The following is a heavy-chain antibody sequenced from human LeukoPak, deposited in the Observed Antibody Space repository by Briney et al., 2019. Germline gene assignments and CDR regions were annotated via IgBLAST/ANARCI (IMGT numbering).Heavy chain of an antibody. D-gene: IGHD1-26*01. J-gene: IGHJ4*02. CDR1: RGSISSSNYY. Sequence: PSETLSLTCTVSRGSISSSNYYWGWIRQPPSEGLEWIASMYCSGSIFYNPSLKSRVTISVNTSKNQFSLKVTSVTAADSAVYYCARTRVPGSYSTKGPFDYWGQGTLVTVSS. CDR2: MYCSGSI. V-gene: IGHV4-39*07. CDR3: ARTRVPGSYSTKGPFDY.